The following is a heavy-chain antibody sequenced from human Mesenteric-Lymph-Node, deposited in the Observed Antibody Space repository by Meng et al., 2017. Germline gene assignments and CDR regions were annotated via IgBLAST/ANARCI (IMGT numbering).Heavy chain of an antibody. Sequence: GESLKISCAASGFTFSNAWMSWVRQAPGKGLEWVGRIKSKTDGGTTDYAAPVKGRFTISRDDSKNTLYLQMNSLRAEDTAVYYCASFVPKYDSSGYYYDGFDYWGQGTLVT. CDR2: IKSKTDGGTT. J-gene: IGHJ4*02. V-gene: IGHV3-15*01. CDR3: ASFVPKYDSSGYYYDGFDY. D-gene: IGHD3-22*01. CDR1: GFTFSNAW.